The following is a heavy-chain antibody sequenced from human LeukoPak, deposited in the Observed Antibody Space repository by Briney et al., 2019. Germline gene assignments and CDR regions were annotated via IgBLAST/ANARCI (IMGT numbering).Heavy chain of an antibody. J-gene: IGHJ4*02. D-gene: IGHD6-19*01. Sequence: PGGSLRLSCAASGXTFSSYGMHWVRQAPGKGLEWVAVISYDGSNKYYADSVKGRFTISRDNSKNTLYLQMNSLRAEDTAVYYCAKDQRGWPFDYWGQGTLVTVSS. CDR2: ISYDGSNK. CDR3: AKDQRGWPFDY. CDR1: GXTFSSYG. V-gene: IGHV3-30*18.